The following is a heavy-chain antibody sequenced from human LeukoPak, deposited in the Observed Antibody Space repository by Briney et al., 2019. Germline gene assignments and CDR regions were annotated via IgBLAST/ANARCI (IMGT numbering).Heavy chain of an antibody. CDR3: ERDLSSGWYYFDY. D-gene: IGHD6-19*01. CDR2: IIPSVGTA. Sequence: SVKVSCKASGGTFSSYAISWVRQAPGRGLEWMGSIIPSVGTANYAHKVKGRVTITTDKSTSTAYMELSSLRSEDTAVYYCERDLSSGWYYFDYWGQGTLVTVSS. CDR1: GGTFSSYA. V-gene: IGHV1-69*04. J-gene: IGHJ4*02.